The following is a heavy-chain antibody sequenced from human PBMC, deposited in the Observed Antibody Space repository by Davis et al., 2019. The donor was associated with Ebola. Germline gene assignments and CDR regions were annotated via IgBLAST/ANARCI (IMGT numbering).Heavy chain of an antibody. J-gene: IGHJ3*01. CDR1: GFTFSIYN. CDR3: AKDTSNVWFDV. Sequence: GESLKISCAASGFTFSIYNMSWVRQAPGKGLEWVSTLGTSADTYYADSVKGRFTISRDNSKNTLHLQMNSLRVEDTAIYYCAKDTSNVWFDVWGQGTMVTVSS. V-gene: IGHV3-23*01. D-gene: IGHD6-19*01. CDR2: LGTSADT.